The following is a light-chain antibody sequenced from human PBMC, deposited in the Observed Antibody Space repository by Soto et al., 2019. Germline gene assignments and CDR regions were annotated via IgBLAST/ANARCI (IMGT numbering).Light chain of an antibody. J-gene: IGLJ1*01. CDR3: NSYTSSSTPYV. Sequence: QSVLTQPASVSGSPGQSITISCTGTSSDVGTYNYVSWYQHHPGKAPKLMIYEVSNRPSGVSNRFSGSKSGNTASLPISGLQAEDEADYYCNSYTSSSTPYVFGTGTKVTVL. V-gene: IGLV2-14*01. CDR2: EVS. CDR1: SSDVGTYNY.